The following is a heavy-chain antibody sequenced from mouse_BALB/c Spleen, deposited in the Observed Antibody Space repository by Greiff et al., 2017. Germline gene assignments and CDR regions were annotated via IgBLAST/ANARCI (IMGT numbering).Heavy chain of an antibody. CDR2: ISSGSSTI. Sequence: EVKLVESGGGLVQPGGSRKLSCAASGFTFSSFGMHWVRQAPEKGLEWVAYISSGSSTIYYADTVKGRFTISRDNPKNTLFLQMTSLRSEDTAMYYCARARITTVPAWFAYWGQGTLVTVSA. CDR1: GFTFSSFG. V-gene: IGHV5-17*02. CDR3: ARARITTVPAWFAY. D-gene: IGHD1-1*01. J-gene: IGHJ3*01.